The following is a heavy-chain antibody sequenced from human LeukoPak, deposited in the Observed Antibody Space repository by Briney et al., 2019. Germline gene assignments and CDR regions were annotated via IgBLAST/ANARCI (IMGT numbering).Heavy chain of an antibody. CDR3: ARDSSGWYTY. Sequence: GGSLRLSCAASGFTFSSYSMNWVRHAPGEGLEWVSSISSSSSYIYYADSVKGRFTISRDNAKNSLYLQMNSLRAEDTAVYYCARDSSGWYTYWGQGTLVTVSS. V-gene: IGHV3-21*01. J-gene: IGHJ4*02. CDR2: ISSSSSYI. D-gene: IGHD6-19*01. CDR1: GFTFSSYS.